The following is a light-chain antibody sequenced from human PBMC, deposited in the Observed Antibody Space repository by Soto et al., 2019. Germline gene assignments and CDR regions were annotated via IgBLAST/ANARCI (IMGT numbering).Light chain of an antibody. CDR2: KGN. CDR1: ALPKQY. J-gene: IGLJ1*01. Sequence: SYELTQPPSVSVSPGQTARITCSGDALPKQYAYWYQQKPGQAPVVVIYKGNERPSGIPERFSGSTAGTTVTLTISGVEAEDEADNFCESSDSSGRYPYVFGNRTMVTVL. CDR3: ESSDSSGRYPYV. V-gene: IGLV3-25*02.